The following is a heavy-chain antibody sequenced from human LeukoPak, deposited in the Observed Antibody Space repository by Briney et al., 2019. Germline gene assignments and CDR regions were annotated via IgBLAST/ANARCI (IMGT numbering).Heavy chain of an antibody. CDR1: GGTFSSYA. V-gene: IGHV1-69*05. CDR2: IIPIFGTA. Sequence: SVKVSCKASGGTFSSYAISWVRQAPGQELEWMGGIIPIFGTANYAQKFQGRVTITTDESTSTAYMELSSLRSEDTAVYYCARASSESIAARPYWFDPWGQGTLVTVSS. D-gene: IGHD6-6*01. CDR3: ARASSESIAARPYWFDP. J-gene: IGHJ5*02.